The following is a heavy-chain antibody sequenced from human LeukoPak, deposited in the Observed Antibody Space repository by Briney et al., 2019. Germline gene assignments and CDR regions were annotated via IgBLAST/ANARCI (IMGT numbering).Heavy chain of an antibody. D-gene: IGHD5-18*01. V-gene: IGHV3-23*01. J-gene: IGHJ4*02. CDR2: ISGSGGST. CDR3: AKDRGYSYGLYYFDY. CDR1: GFTFSSYA. Sequence: GGSLRLSCAASGFTFSSYAMSWVRQAPGKGLEWVSAISGSGGSTYYADSVKGRFTISRDNSKNTLYLQMNSLRAEDTAVYYCAKDRGYSYGLYYFDYWGQGTLVTVSS.